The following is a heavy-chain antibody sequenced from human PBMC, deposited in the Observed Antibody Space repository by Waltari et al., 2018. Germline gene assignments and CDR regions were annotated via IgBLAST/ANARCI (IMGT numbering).Heavy chain of an antibody. CDR3: ARRMVTTGYFDY. D-gene: IGHD4-4*01. V-gene: IGHV4-39*01. Sequence: QVQLQESGPGLVKPSETLSLTCTVSGGPFSSTSYYWGWIRQPPVKGLEWIGYVFYNGDTYDNPSLKSRVTISIDTSKNQFSLKLTSVTAADTAVYHCARRMVTTGYFDYWGQGTLVTVSS. CDR2: VFYNGDT. J-gene: IGHJ4*02. CDR1: GGPFSSTSYY.